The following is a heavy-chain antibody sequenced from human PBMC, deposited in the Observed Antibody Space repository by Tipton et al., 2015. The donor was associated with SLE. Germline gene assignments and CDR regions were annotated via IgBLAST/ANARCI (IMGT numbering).Heavy chain of an antibody. CDR2: IYSRGGT. V-gene: IGHV3-53*01. D-gene: IGHD1-1*01. CDR3: AKDNWNDPVRDGMDV. Sequence: VQLVQSGGGLLKPGESLRLSRAVSGISFINAWMSWVRQAPGRGLEWVSFIYSRGGTNYADSVKGRFTISRDNSKNTLYLQMNSLSSEDTALYYCAKDNWNDPVRDGMDVWGQGTTVTVSS. J-gene: IGHJ6*02. CDR1: GISFINAW.